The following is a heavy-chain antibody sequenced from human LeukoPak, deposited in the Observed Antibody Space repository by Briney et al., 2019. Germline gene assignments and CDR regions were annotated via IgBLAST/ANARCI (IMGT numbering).Heavy chain of an antibody. CDR3: ARDLLAARPYDY. J-gene: IGHJ4*02. CDR2: INPNSGGT. V-gene: IGHV1-2*02. D-gene: IGHD6-6*01. CDR1: GYTFTGYY. Sequence: ASVKVSCKASGYTFTGYYMHWVRQAPGQGLEWMGWINPNSGGTNYAQKFQGRVTMTRDTSISTAYMELSRLRSDDTAVYYCARDLLAARPYDYWGQGTLVTVSS.